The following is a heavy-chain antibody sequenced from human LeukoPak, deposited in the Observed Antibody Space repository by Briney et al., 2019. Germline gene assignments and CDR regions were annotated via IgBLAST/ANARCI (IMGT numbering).Heavy chain of an antibody. J-gene: IGHJ4*02. V-gene: IGHV3-23*01. CDR3: VTGAYDYIEMGYFDS. D-gene: IGHD5-12*01. CDR2: VIGSSGST. Sequence: PGGSLRLSCAASGFTSTNYAMNWVRQAPGKGLEWVSIVIGSSGSTDYADSVKGRFTISRDNSKNMVFLQMNSLRPEDTAIYYCVTGAYDYIEMGYFDSWGQGTLVIVSS. CDR1: GFTSTNYA.